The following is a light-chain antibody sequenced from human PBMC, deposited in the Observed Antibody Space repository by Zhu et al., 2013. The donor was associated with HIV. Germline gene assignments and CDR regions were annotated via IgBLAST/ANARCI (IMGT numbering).Light chain of an antibody. V-gene: IGKV3-20*01. CDR2: GAS. J-gene: IGKJ1*01. CDR1: QSVSSSY. Sequence: EIVMTQSPGTLSLSPGERATLSCRASQSVSSSYLAWYQQKPGQAPRLLIYGASSRATGIPDRFSSSGSGTDFTLKISRLEPEDFAVYYCQQYGSSPGTFGQGTKVEIK. CDR3: QQYGSSPGT.